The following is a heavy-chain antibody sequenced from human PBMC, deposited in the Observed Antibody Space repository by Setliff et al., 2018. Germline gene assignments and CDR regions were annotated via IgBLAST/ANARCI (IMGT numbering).Heavy chain of an antibody. J-gene: IGHJ6*03. CDR3: AKSGGYCSSTSCYSYYYYMDV. V-gene: IGHV3-21*01. CDR1: GFTFSSYT. CDR2: IISSSSYI. Sequence: GGSLRLSCAGSGFTFSSYTMNWVRQAPGKGLEWVSSIISSSSYIYYADSVKGRFTISRDNAKNSLYLQMNSLRAEDTAVYYCAKSGGYCSSTSCYSYYYYMDVWGKGTTVTVSS. D-gene: IGHD2-2*02.